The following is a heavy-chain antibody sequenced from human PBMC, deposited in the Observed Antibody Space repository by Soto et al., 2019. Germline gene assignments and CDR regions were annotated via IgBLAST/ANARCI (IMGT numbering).Heavy chain of an antibody. J-gene: IGHJ4*02. D-gene: IGHD3-22*01. V-gene: IGHV4-59*08. CDR2: IYYSGST. CDR1: GDSTSSYY. Sequence: SSETLSLTCTVSGDSTSSYYWSWIRRPPGKGLEWIGYIYYSGSTNYSPSLKSRLTIPVDTSKNQFSLKLRSVTAADTAVYYCARHSYYHDRSGYFDFWGQGTQVTVSS. CDR3: ARHSYYHDRSGYFDF.